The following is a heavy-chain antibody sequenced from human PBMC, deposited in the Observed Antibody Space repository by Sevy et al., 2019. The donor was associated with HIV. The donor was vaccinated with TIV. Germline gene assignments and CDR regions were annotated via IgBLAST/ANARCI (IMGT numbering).Heavy chain of an antibody. V-gene: IGHV3-23*01. D-gene: IGHD6-6*01. J-gene: IGHJ4*02. CDR1: GFTLNNYW. Sequence: GGSLRLSCVASGFTLNNYWMHWVRQAPGKGLEWVSAISGSGGSTYYADSVKGRFTISRDNSKNTLYLQMNSLRAEDTAVYYCAKDRGSSRYWGQGTLVTVSS. CDR2: ISGSGGST. CDR3: AKDRGSSRY.